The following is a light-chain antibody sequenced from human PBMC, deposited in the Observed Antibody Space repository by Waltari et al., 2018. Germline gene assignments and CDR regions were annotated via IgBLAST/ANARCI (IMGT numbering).Light chain of an antibody. CDR2: EVT. V-gene: IGLV2-8*01. CDR3: TSYAGSDKLL. J-gene: IGLJ3*02. Sequence: QSALTQPPSASGSPGQSVTISGPGSSSDVGTYNFVPWYQQHPGKAPKLMIYEVTKRPSGVPDRFSGSKSGNTASLSVSGLQAEDEADYYCTSYAGSDKLLFGGGTKLTVL. CDR1: SSDVGTYNF.